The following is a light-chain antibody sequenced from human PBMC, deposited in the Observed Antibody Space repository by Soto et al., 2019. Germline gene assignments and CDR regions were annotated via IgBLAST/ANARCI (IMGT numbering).Light chain of an antibody. V-gene: IGLV1-44*01. Sequence: QSVLTQPPSASGTPGQRVTISCSGSRSSIGSNTVNWYQHLPGSAPKLLIYSNNHRPSGVPDRFSASKSGSSASLAISGLRSEDEADYYCAAWDDSLRGWVFGGGTQLTVL. J-gene: IGLJ3*02. CDR1: RSSIGSNT. CDR3: AAWDDSLRGWV. CDR2: SNN.